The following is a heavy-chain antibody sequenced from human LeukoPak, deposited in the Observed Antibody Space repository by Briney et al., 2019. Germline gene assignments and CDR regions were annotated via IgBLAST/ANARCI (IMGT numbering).Heavy chain of an antibody. D-gene: IGHD3-9*01. Sequence: PSETLSLTCAVYGGPISGYYWSWIRQPPGKGLEWVGEIHYTGATSYSPSLKSRATISIDASKNQFSLKLNSVTAADTAVYYCARGNILTGYCFDYWGQGSLVTVSS. CDR3: ARGNILTGYCFDY. J-gene: IGHJ4*02. CDR1: GGPISGYY. V-gene: IGHV4-34*01. CDR2: IHYTGAT.